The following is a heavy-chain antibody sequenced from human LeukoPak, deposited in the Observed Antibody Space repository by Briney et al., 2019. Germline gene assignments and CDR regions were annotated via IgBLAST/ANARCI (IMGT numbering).Heavy chain of an antibody. D-gene: IGHD2-21*02. J-gene: IGHJ4*02. CDR2: INWNGGGT. CDR1: GFTFDDYG. CDR3: ARDGLAYCGGDCYSGLDY. V-gene: IGHV3-20*04. Sequence: GGSLRLSCAASGFTFDDYGMSWVRQAPGKGLEWVSGINWNGGGTGYADSLKGRFTISRDNAKNSLYLQMNSLRAEDTALYYCARDGLAYCGGDCYSGLDYWGQGTLVTVSS.